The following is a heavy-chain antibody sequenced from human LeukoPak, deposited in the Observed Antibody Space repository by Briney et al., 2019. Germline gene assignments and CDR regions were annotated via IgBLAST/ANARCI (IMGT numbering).Heavy chain of an antibody. J-gene: IGHJ5*02. Sequence: GASVKVSCKASGYTFDKFGIAWVRQAPGQGLEWMGWISPQNGNTKYAQKVQDRVSMTIDTSTSTAYMELRSLRSDDTAVYYCARAAAFDPWGQGTLVTVSS. CDR3: ARAAAFDP. CDR2: ISPQNGNT. V-gene: IGHV1-18*01. CDR1: GYTFDKFG.